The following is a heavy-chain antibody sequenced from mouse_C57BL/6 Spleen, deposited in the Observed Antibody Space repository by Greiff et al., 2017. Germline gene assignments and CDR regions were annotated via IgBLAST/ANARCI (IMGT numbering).Heavy chain of an antibody. CDR2: ISDGGSYT. J-gene: IGHJ3*01. CDR3: ARCGYDDGAWFAY. V-gene: IGHV5-4*03. D-gene: IGHD2-2*01. CDR1: GFTFSSYA. Sequence: EVKVVESGGGLVKPGGSLKLSCAASGFTFSSYAMSWVRQTPEKRLEWVATISDGGSYTYYPDNVKGRFTISRDNATNNLYLQMSHLKSEDTAVYYGARCGYDDGAWFAYWGQGTLVTVSA.